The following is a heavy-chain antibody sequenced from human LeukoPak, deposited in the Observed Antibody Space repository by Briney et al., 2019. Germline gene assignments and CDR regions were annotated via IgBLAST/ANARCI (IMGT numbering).Heavy chain of an antibody. CDR2: INPSGGST. D-gene: IGHD6-19*01. Sequence: ASVKVSCKASGYTFTSYYMHWVRQAPGQGLEWMGIINPSGGSTSYAQKFQGRVNMTKDTSTSTVYMELSSLRSEDTAVYYCARAKVAGPQNYYYYYGMDVWGQGTTVTVSS. CDR3: ARAKVAGPQNYYYYYGMDV. V-gene: IGHV1-46*01. CDR1: GYTFTSYY. J-gene: IGHJ6*02.